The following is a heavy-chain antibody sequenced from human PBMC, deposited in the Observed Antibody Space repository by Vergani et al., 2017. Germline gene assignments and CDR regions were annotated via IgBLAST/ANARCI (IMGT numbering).Heavy chain of an antibody. D-gene: IGHD6-13*01. J-gene: IGHJ4*02. CDR2: ISGHGDRT. CDR1: GFTFSNSA. V-gene: IGHV3-23*01. CDR3: ARLGLTASRREAPVFDD. Sequence: EVHLLESGGGQVEAGGSLRLSCVASGFTFSNSAMSWVRQTSGKGLEWVSAISGHGDRTYYADSVKGRFTISRDNAKNSLYLQMNSLRAEDTAVYFCARLGLTASRREAPVFDDWGQGTLVTVSS.